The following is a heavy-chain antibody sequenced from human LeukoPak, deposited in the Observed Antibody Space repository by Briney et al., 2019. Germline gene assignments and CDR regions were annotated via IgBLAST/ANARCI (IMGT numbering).Heavy chain of an antibody. D-gene: IGHD1-26*01. J-gene: IGHJ4*02. Sequence: SVKVSCKASGGTFSSYAISWVRQAPGQGLEWVGGIIPIFGTANYAQKFQGRVTITTDESTSTAYMELSSLRSEDTAVYYCARRIVGATAYYFDYWGQGTLVTVSS. CDR2: IIPIFGTA. CDR3: ARRIVGATAYYFDY. CDR1: GGTFSSYA. V-gene: IGHV1-69*05.